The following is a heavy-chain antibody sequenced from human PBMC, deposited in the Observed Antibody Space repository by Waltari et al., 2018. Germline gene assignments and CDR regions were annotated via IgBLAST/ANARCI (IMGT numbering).Heavy chain of an antibody. J-gene: IGHJ6*02. CDR3: VKGIWTSAASYYAGLDV. V-gene: IGHV3-23*03. CDR1: GFSFSTYG. D-gene: IGHD3-22*01. CDR2: IHNDGSRT. Sequence: EVQVLESGGDLVPPGGSLRLSCPASGFSFSTYGLRWGRQGPGKGLEWVEGIHNDGSRTYYVDSVKGRFTISRDNSKNTMSLQMNSLRAEDTAIYYCVKGIWTSAASYYAGLDVWGQGTTVTVSS.